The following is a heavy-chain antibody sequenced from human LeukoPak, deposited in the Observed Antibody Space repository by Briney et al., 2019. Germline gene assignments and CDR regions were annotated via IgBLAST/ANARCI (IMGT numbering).Heavy chain of an antibody. CDR3: AKDHQLRYFDWFTESGFDY. V-gene: IGHV3-23*01. J-gene: IGHJ4*02. D-gene: IGHD3-9*01. CDR1: GFTFSSYA. Sequence: TGGSLRLSCAASGFTFSSYAMSWVRRAPGKGLEWVSAISGSGGSTYYADSVKGRFTISRDNSKNTLYLQMNSLRAEDTAVYYCAKDHQLRYFDWFTESGFDYWGQGTLVTVSS. CDR2: ISGSGGST.